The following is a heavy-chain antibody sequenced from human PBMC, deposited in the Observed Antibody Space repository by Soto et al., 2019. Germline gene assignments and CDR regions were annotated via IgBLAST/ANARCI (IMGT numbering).Heavy chain of an antibody. CDR1: GGSFSGYQ. V-gene: IGHV4-34*01. Sequence: QVQLQQWGAGLLKPSETLSLTCAVYGGSFSGYQWSWIRQTPGKGLEWIGGINDSGDINYNPSLKSRVTILVDSPKKQISLRLSSVTAADTAVYYCARGLILLSGELSRRGGYYYYMDVWGKGTTVTVSS. J-gene: IGHJ6*03. D-gene: IGHD3-10*01. CDR2: INDSGDI. CDR3: ARGLILLSGELSRRGGYYYYMDV.